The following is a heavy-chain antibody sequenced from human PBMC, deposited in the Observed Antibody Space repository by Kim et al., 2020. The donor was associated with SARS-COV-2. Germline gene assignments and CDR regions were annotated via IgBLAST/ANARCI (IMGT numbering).Heavy chain of an antibody. CDR3: ARDYGRSFDL. Sequence: YLVDSVRGRFTMARDNAKKSLSLQMNNLGGEDTAVYYCARDYGRSFDLWGQGTLVTVSS. D-gene: IGHD4-17*01. V-gene: IGHV3-7*01. J-gene: IGHJ4*02.